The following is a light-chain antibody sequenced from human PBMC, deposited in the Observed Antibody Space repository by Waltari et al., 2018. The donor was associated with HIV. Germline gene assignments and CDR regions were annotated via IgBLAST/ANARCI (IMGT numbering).Light chain of an antibody. CDR3: PQCYMTPWT. J-gene: IGKJ1*01. CDR1: QSILYSSNNKNI. CDR2: WAS. V-gene: IGKV4-1*01. Sequence: DIVMTQPPESLVVSLGERATNNCKSSQSILYSSNNKNILSWFQQKAGQTPKLLLYWASTRESGLPARFSGSGSGTDFTLTISSVEAEDVAVYFCPQCYMTPWTFGLGTKVEI.